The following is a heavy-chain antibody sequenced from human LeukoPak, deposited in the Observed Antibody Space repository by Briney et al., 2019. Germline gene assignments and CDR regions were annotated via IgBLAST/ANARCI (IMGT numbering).Heavy chain of an antibody. V-gene: IGHV3-23*01. CDR1: GFTFSSYA. D-gene: IGHD2-15*01. J-gene: IGHJ4*02. Sequence: QPGGSLRLSCAASGFTFSSYAMSWVRQAPGKGLEWVSAISGSGGSTYYADSVKGRFTISRDNSKNTLYLQMNSLRAEDTAVYYCAKLGRVVVAASSEIDYWGQGTLVTVPS. CDR3: AKLGRVVVAASSEIDY. CDR2: ISGSGGST.